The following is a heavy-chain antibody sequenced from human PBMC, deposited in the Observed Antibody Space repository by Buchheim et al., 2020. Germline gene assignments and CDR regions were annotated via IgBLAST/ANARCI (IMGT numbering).Heavy chain of an antibody. CDR1: GFTFSSYG. D-gene: IGHD6-13*01. CDR2: IWYDGSNK. Sequence: QVQLVESGGGVVQPGRSLRLSCAASGFTFSSYGMHWVRQAPGKGLEWVAVIWYDGSNKYYADSVKGRFTISRDNSKNTLYLQMNSLRAEDTAVYYCARDRIAAAGSENYGMDVWGQGTT. V-gene: IGHV3-33*01. J-gene: IGHJ6*02. CDR3: ARDRIAAAGSENYGMDV.